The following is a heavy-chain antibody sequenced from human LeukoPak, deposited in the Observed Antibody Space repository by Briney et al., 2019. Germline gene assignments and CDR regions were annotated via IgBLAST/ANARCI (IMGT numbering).Heavy chain of an antibody. CDR3: GSGGSYYYYYYYMDV. V-gene: IGHV3-30*01. Sequence: GRSLRLSCAASGFTFSSYATHWVRQAPGKGLEWVAVISYDGSNKYYADSVKGRFTISRDNSKNTLYLQMNSLRAEDTAVYYCGSGGSYYYYYYYMDVWGKGPRSPSP. D-gene: IGHD2-15*01. J-gene: IGHJ6*03. CDR2: ISYDGSNK. CDR1: GFTFSSYA.